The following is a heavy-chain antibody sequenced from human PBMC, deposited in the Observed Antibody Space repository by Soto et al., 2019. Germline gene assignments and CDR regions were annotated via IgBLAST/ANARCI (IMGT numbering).Heavy chain of an antibody. Sequence: PSETLSLTCAVYGGSFSDNYWSWIHQPPGKGLEWLGEINHSGSTNHNPSLKSRVTILADTSKKQFSLKLSSVTAADTAVYYCARGRGEIQGPWGQGTLVTVSS. CDR2: INHSGST. D-gene: IGHD3-16*01. CDR3: ARGRGEIQGP. CDR1: GGSFSDNY. J-gene: IGHJ5*02. V-gene: IGHV4-34*01.